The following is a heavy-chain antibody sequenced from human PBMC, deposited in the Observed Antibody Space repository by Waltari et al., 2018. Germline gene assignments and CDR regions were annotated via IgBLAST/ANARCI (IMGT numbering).Heavy chain of an antibody. CDR3: AKGTAAAHDAFDI. J-gene: IGHJ3*02. Sequence: EVQLVESGGVVVQPGGSLRLSCAASGFTFDDYAMPWVRQAPGKGLEWVSLISWDGGSTYYADSVKGRFTISRDNSKNSLYLQMNSLRAEDTALYYCAKGTAAAHDAFDIWGQGTMVTVSS. V-gene: IGHV3-43D*03. CDR1: GFTFDDYA. D-gene: IGHD6-13*01. CDR2: ISWDGGST.